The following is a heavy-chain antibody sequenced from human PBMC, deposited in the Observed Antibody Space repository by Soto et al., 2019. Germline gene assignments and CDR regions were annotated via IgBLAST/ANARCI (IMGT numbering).Heavy chain of an antibody. CDR2: ISSSSSYI. D-gene: IGHD6-6*01. CDR3: ARVVSSSSKLFDY. V-gene: IGHV3-21*01. CDR1: GFTFSSYS. Sequence: GGSLRLSCAASGFTFSSYSMNWVRQAPGKGLEWVSSISSSSSYIYYADSVKGRFTISRDNAKNSLYLQMNSLRAEDTAVYYCARVVSSSSKLFDYWGQGTLVTVSS. J-gene: IGHJ4*02.